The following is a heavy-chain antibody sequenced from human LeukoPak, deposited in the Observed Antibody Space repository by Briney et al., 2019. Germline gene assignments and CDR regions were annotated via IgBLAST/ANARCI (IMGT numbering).Heavy chain of an antibody. CDR2: IYHSGST. CDR3: ATARRYYYGSGSYYGEYFQH. J-gene: IGHJ1*01. CDR1: GGSISSGDYY. V-gene: IGHV4-30-4*01. Sequence: PSETLSLTCTVSGGSISSGDYYWSWIRQPPGKGLEWIGYIYHSGSTYYNLSLKSRVTIPVDTSKNQFSLKLSSVTAADTAVYYCATARRYYYGSGSYYGEYFQHWGQGTLVTVSS. D-gene: IGHD3-10*01.